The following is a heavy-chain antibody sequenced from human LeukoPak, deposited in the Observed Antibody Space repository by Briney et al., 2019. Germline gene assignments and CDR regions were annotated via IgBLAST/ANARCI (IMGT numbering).Heavy chain of an antibody. V-gene: IGHV4-28*01. Sequence: SETLSLTCAVSDYSINSNNWWVWIRQPPGKGLEWIGYIYHSGSTSYNPSLKSRVSMSLDTTKNQFSLKLSSVTAVDTAVYYCATSKFYWGQGTLVTVSS. CDR3: ATSKFY. CDR1: DYSINSNNW. J-gene: IGHJ4*02. D-gene: IGHD4-11*01. CDR2: IYHSGST.